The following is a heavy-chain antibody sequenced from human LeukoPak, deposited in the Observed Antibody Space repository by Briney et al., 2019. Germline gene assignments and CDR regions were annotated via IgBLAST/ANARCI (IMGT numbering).Heavy chain of an antibody. CDR1: GYTFSTYS. D-gene: IGHD2-21*02. V-gene: IGHV3-21*01. CDR3: ARADGGDIDY. J-gene: IGHJ4*02. Sequence: GGSLRLSCAASGYTFSTYSMNCVRQAPGKGLEWVSSISSSYNYTYYAESLKGRLTISRDNAKNALYLQMSSLRAEDTAVYYCARADGGDIDYWGQGTLVTVSS. CDR2: ISSSYNYT.